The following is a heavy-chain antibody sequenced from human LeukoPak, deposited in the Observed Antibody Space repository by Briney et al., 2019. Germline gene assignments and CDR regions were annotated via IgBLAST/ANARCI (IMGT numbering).Heavy chain of an antibody. V-gene: IGHV3-7*01. CDR1: GFTFSSLW. D-gene: IGHD3-16*01. CDR2: IKQDGSEK. Sequence: GGSLRLSCAASGFTFSSLWMTWVRQAPGKGVEWVATIKQDGSEKYYVDSVKGRFNISRDNAKNSLYLQMNSLRAEDTAVYRCARGGYTASYFWVYWGQGTLVTVSS. J-gene: IGHJ4*02. CDR3: ARGGYTASYFWVY.